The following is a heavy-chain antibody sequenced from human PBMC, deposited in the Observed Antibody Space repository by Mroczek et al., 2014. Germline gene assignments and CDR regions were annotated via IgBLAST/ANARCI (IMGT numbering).Heavy chain of an antibody. J-gene: IGHJ6*02. Sequence: VQLVQSGGGLVQPGRSLRLSCAASGFTFDDYAMHWVRQAPGKGLEWVSGISWNSGSIGYADSVKGRFTISRDNAKNSLYLQMNSLRAEDTALYYCAKDVGDDYSNYAIFGMDVWGQGTTVTVSS. D-gene: IGHD4-11*01. CDR1: GFTFDDYA. CDR2: ISWNSGSI. V-gene: IGHV3-9*01. CDR3: AKDVGDDYSNYAIFGMDV.